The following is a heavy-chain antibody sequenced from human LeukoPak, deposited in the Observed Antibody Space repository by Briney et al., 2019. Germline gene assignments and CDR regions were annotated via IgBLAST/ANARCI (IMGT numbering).Heavy chain of an antibody. J-gene: IGHJ4*02. CDR2: IYHSGST. CDR3: ATGYSSTWYYFDY. CDR1: GDSISSYY. Sequence: PSETLSLTCTVSGDSISSYYWSWLRQPPGKGLEWIGYIYHSGSTNYSPSLKSRVTISADTSKDQFSLKLASVTAADTAVYYCATGYSSTWYYFDYWGQGTLVTVSS. V-gene: IGHV4-59*01. D-gene: IGHD6-13*01.